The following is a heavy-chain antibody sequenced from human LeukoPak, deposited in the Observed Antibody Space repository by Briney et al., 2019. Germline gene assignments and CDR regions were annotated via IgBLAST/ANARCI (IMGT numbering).Heavy chain of an antibody. CDR2: IYYSGST. D-gene: IGHD5-12*01. V-gene: IGHV4-39*07. CDR3: ARGGYSGYGSDY. J-gene: IGHJ4*02. CDR1: GGSISSSSYY. Sequence: SETLSLTCTVSGGSISSSSYYWGWIRQPPGKGLEWIGNIYYSGSTNYNPSLKSRVTISVDTSKNQFSLKLSSVTAADTAVYYCARGGYSGYGSDYWGQGTLVTVSS.